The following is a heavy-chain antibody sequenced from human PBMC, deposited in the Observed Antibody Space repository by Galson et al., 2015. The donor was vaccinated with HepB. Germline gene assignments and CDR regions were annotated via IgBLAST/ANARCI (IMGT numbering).Heavy chain of an antibody. CDR2: INAGNGNT. Sequence: SVKVSCKASGYTFTSYAMHWVRQAPGQRLEWMGWINAGNGNTKYSQKFQGRVTITRDTSASTAYMELSSLRSEDTAVYYCARGTRNRDGPFDYWGQGTLVTVSS. CDR1: GYTFTSYA. V-gene: IGHV1-3*01. J-gene: IGHJ4*02. D-gene: IGHD1-14*01. CDR3: ARGTRNRDGPFDY.